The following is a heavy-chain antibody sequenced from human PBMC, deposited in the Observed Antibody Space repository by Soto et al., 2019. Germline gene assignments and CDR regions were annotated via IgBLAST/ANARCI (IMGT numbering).Heavy chain of an antibody. J-gene: IGHJ6*03. CDR2: ISPYNGDT. D-gene: IGHD4-4*01. V-gene: IGHV1-18*01. CDR1: GYTFSSYA. CDR3: ARGTTVTTSPTYYYMDV. Sequence: ASVKVSCKASGYTFSSYAISWVRQAPGQGLEWMGWISPYNGDTDYAQNLQGRVTMTTDTSTTTAYMELRRLTSDDTAFYYCARGTTVTTSPTYYYMDVWGKGTTVTVSS.